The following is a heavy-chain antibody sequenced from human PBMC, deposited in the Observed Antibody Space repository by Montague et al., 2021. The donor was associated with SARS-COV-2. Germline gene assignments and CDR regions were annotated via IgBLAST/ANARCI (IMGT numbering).Heavy chain of an antibody. CDR1: GGSISSSGYY. V-gene: IGHV4-39*01. J-gene: IGHJ6*02. D-gene: IGHD4-17*01. CDR2: IYYTGTT. CDR3: ARGKTVTTFYYYYYGMDV. Sequence: SETLSLTCTVSGGSISSSGYYWGWIRQPPGKGLEWIGSIYYTGTTYYNPSLKSRVTISVDTSKNQFSLKLSSVTAADTAVYYCARGKTVTTFYYYYYGMDVWGQGTTVTVSS.